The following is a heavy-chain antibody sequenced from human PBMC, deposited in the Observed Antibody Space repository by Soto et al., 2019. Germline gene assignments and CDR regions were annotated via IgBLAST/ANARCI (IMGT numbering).Heavy chain of an antibody. Sequence: ASVKVSCKASGDTFTSYYMHWVRQAPGQGREWMGIINPSGGSTSYARKFQGRVTMTRDTSTSTVYMELSSLRSEETAVYYCASTSTYYDYWTCPYQCYWGQGTLFTVSS. V-gene: IGHV1-46*01. CDR2: INPSGGST. D-gene: IGHD3-3*01. CDR3: ASTSTYYDYWTCPYQCY. CDR1: GDTFTSYY. J-gene: IGHJ4*02.